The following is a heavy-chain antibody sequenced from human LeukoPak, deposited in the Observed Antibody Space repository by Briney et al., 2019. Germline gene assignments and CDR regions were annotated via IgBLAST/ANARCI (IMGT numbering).Heavy chain of an antibody. V-gene: IGHV1-18*01. CDR3: ARTNYHDSSGYYDY. J-gene: IGHJ4*02. Sequence: ASVKVSCKASGYTFTSYGISWVRQAPGQGLEWMGWISAYNGNTNYAQKLQGRVTMTRDTSTSTVYMELRSLRSEDTAVYYCARTNYHDSSGYYDYWGQGTLVTVSS. CDR2: ISAYNGNT. D-gene: IGHD3-22*01. CDR1: GYTFTSYG.